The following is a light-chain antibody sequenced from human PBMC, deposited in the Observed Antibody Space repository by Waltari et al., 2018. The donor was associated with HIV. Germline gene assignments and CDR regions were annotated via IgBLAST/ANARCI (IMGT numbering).Light chain of an antibody. CDR2: GAS. V-gene: IGKV3-20*01. CDR1: QSVSSSY. Sequence: EIVLTQSPGTLSLSPGDRATLSCRASQSVSSSYLAWYQVKPGQAPRLLVYGASSRAADIPDRFSGSGSGTDFTLTIRRLEAEDVAVYYCQQYGRTPRTFGQGTKLEIK. CDR3: QQYGRTPRT. J-gene: IGKJ2*01.